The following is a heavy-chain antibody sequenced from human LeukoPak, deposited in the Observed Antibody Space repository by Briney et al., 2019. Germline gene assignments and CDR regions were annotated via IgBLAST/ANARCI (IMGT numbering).Heavy chain of an antibody. V-gene: IGHV3-21*01. CDR2: ISSSSSYI. Sequence: GGSLRLSCAASGFTFSSYSMNWVRQAPGKGLEWVSSISSSSSYIYYADSVKGRFTISRDNAKNSLCLQMNSLRAEDTAVYYCASGYDFWSGYYSEYYFDYWGQGTLVTVSS. J-gene: IGHJ4*02. CDR1: GFTFSSYS. D-gene: IGHD3-3*01. CDR3: ASGYDFWSGYYSEYYFDY.